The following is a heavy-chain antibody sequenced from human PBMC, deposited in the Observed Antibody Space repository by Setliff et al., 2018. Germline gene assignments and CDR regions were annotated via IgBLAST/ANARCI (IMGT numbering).Heavy chain of an antibody. CDR2: IKSKTDGGTT. V-gene: IGHV3-15*05. CDR3: ARGIGTLDISRYFDY. Sequence: PGGSLRLSCAASGFTFSNDWMSWVRQAPGKGLEWIGHIKSKTDGGTTDYAAPVKGRFTISRDNAKNTLHLQMDSLRAEDTAVYYCARGIGTLDISRYFDYWGQGTLVTVSS. CDR1: GFTFSNDW. D-gene: IGHD5-12*01. J-gene: IGHJ4*02.